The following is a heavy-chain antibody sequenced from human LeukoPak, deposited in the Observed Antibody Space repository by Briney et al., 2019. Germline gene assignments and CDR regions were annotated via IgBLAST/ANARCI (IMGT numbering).Heavy chain of an antibody. CDR2: INHSGST. J-gene: IGHJ4*02. Sequence: SETLSLTCAVDGGSFSGYYWSWIRQPPGKGLGWIGEINHSGSTNYNPSLKSRITIAVDTSKSQFSLKLSSVTAADTAVYYCARGALKWELPPIRARKSYYFDYWGQGTLVTVSS. CDR1: GGSFSGYY. D-gene: IGHD1-26*01. CDR3: ARGALKWELPPIRARKSYYFDY. V-gene: IGHV4-34*01.